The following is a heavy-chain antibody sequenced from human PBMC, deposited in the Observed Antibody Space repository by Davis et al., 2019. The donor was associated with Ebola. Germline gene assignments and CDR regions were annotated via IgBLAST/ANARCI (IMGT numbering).Heavy chain of an antibody. D-gene: IGHD6-6*01. CDR1: GGTFSSYA. J-gene: IGHJ4*02. CDR3: AYSSSSPFDY. Sequence: AASVKVSCKASGGTFSSYAISWVRQAPGQGLEWMGGIIPIFGTANYAQKFQGRVTITADESTSTAYMVLSSLRSEDTAVYYCAYSSSSPFDYWGQGTLVTVSS. V-gene: IGHV1-69*13. CDR2: IIPIFGTA.